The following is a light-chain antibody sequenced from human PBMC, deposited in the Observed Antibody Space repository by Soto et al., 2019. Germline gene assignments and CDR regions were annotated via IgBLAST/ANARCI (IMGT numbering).Light chain of an antibody. J-gene: IGKJ4*01. CDR1: QSITNNY. CDR2: GAS. Sequence: EIGMTKTTATVSVSPGERATLSCRAGQSITNNYLAWYQQKPGRAHRLLIYGASSRATGIPDRFSGSGSGTDFTLTISRLEPEDFAMYYWVPYVYLVPFGGRAKV. V-gene: IGKV3-20*01. CDR3: VPYVYLVP.